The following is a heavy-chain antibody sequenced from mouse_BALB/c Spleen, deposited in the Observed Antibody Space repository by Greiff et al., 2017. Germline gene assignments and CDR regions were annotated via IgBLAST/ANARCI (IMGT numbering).Heavy chain of an antibody. J-gene: IGHJ4*01. Sequence: EVKLVESGGGLVQPGGSLKLSCAASGFTFSSYTMSWVRQTPEKRLEWVAYISNGGGSTYYPDTVKGRFTISRDNAKNTLYLQMSSLKSEDTAMYYCARGGSSRDYAMDYWGQGTSVTVSS. CDR1: GFTFSSYT. CDR2: ISNGGGST. CDR3: ARGGSSRDYAMDY. V-gene: IGHV5-12-2*01. D-gene: IGHD1-1*01.